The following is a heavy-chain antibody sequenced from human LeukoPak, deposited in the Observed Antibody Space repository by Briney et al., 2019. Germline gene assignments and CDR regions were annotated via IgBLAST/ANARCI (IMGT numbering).Heavy chain of an antibody. Sequence: SETLSLTCAVYGGSFSGYYWSWIRQPPGKGLEWIGEINHSGSTNYNPSLKSRVTISVDTSKNQFSLKLSSVTAADTAVYYCARGRTGDYWGQGTLVTVSS. V-gene: IGHV4-34*01. CDR3: ARGRTGDY. J-gene: IGHJ4*02. CDR2: INHSGST. CDR1: GGSFSGYY.